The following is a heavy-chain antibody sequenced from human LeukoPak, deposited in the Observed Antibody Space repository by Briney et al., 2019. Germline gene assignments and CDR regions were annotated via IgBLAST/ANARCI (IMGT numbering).Heavy chain of an antibody. J-gene: IGHJ3*02. CDR3: ARSVNLNAFDI. CDR2: IRSTGSTV. Sequence: PGGSLRLSCAAAGFSFSSYEMNGVRQAPGKGLEWVSYIRSTGSTVYYAGSVKGRFTISRDNARNSLYLQMHSLRAEDTAVYYCARSVNLNAFDIWGQGTMVTVSS. D-gene: IGHD5/OR15-5a*01. CDR1: GFSFSSYE. V-gene: IGHV3-48*03.